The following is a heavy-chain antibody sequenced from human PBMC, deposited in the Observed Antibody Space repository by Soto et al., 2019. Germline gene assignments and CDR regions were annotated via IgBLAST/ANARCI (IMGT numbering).Heavy chain of an antibody. D-gene: IGHD2-21*02. J-gene: IGHJ4*02. V-gene: IGHV3-23*01. CDR1: GFTFTRHA. CDR3: AREPPYCGGDCYVLLDF. Sequence: QAVGSLRLSCAASGFTFTRHAMSWVRQAPGKGLEWVTVITGSGATRYYADSVRGRFTISRDNSKNTVYLQMDSLRAEDTALYYCAREPPYCGGDCYVLLDFWGQGTQVTVSS. CDR2: ITGSGATR.